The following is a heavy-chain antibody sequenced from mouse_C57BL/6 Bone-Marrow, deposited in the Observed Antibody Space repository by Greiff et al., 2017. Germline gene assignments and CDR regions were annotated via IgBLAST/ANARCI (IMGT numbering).Heavy chain of an antibody. V-gene: IGHV1-81*01. D-gene: IGHD2-5*01. CDR3: ARGGYYSNLGYAMDY. CDR1: GYTFTSYG. CDR2: IYPRSGNT. Sequence: VKLMESGAELARPGASVKLSCKASGYTFTSYGISWVKQRTGQGLEWIGEIYPRSGNTDYNEKFKGKATLTADKSSSTAYMELRSLTSEDSAVYFCARGGYYSNLGYAMDYWGQGTSVTVSS. J-gene: IGHJ4*01.